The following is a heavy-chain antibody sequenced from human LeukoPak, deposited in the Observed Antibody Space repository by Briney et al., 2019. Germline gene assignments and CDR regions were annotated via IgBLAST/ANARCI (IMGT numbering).Heavy chain of an antibody. Sequence: PGGSLRLSCAASGFTFSSYWMSWVRQAPGKGLEWVANIKQDGSEKDYVDSVKGRFTISRDNAKYSLYLQMNSLRAEDTAVYYCARAGLTYYDFWSGYPYYMDVWGKGTTVTVSS. J-gene: IGHJ6*03. CDR1: GFTFSSYW. D-gene: IGHD3-3*01. CDR2: IKQDGSEK. CDR3: ARAGLTYYDFWSGYPYYMDV. V-gene: IGHV3-7*01.